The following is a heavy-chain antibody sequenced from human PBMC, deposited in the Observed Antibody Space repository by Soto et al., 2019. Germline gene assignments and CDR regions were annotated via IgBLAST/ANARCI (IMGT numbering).Heavy chain of an antibody. J-gene: IGHJ6*02. CDR2: ISYDGSNK. CDR1: GFTFSSYA. V-gene: IGHV3-30-3*01. D-gene: IGHD6-19*01. Sequence: PGGSLRLSCAASGFTFSSYAMHWVRQAPGKGLEWVAVISYDGSNKYYADSVKGRFTISRDNSKNTLYLQMNSLRAEDTAVYYCARDQYSSGWYVDYYYYGMDVWGQGTTVTVSS. CDR3: ARDQYSSGWYVDYYYYGMDV.